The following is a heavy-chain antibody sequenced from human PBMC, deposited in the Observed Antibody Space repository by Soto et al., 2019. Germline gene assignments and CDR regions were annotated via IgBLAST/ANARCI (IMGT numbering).Heavy chain of an antibody. CDR2: IYYSESA. J-gene: IGHJ4*02. CDR3: ARAVIVADGTSCFDY. CDR1: GGSIRNSDSY. D-gene: IGHD6-13*01. V-gene: IGHV4-30-4*01. Sequence: QVQLQESGPGRVKPSQTLSLTCTVSGGSIRNSDSYWSWIRQPPGKGLEWIGYIYYSESAYYNPSVKSRVNISIDTSKNQFSLILRSVTAADTAVYYCARAVIVADGTSCFDYWGQGTLVTVSA.